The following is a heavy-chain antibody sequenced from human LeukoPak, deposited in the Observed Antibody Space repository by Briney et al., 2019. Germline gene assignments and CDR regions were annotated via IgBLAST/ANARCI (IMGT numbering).Heavy chain of an antibody. J-gene: IGHJ4*02. CDR2: ISSGGNTL. CDR3: ARGSISVAAAGRIDY. Sequence: GGSLRLSCAASGFTFSNFAMSWVRQAPGEGLEWVSYISSGGNTLYYADSVKGRFTISRDNAKNSLYLQMNSPRAEDTAVYYCARGSISVAAAGRIDYWGQGTLVTVSA. V-gene: IGHV3-11*01. CDR1: GFTFSNFA. D-gene: IGHD6-13*01.